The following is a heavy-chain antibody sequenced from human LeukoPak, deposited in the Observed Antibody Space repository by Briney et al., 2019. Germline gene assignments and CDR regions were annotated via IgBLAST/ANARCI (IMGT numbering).Heavy chain of an antibody. CDR2: TSYDGGKK. CDR1: GFTVSSNY. V-gene: IGHV3-30*03. CDR3: ARGGYYDILTGYYQTQFYYPMDV. J-gene: IGHJ6*02. Sequence: GGSLRLSCAASGFTVSSNYMSWVRQAPGKGLEWVAVTSYDGGKKFYADSVKGRFTISRENPKNILYLEMNSLRTEDTAVYYCARGGYYDILTGYYQTQFYYPMDVWGRGTTVTVSS. D-gene: IGHD3-9*01.